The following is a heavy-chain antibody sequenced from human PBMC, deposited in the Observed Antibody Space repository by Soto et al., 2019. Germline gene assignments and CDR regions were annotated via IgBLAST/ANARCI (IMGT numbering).Heavy chain of an antibody. Sequence: ASVKLSCKASGYTSASYGISWVRQAPGQGLEWMGWISAYNGNTNYAQKLQGRVTMTTDTSTSTAYMELRSLRSDDTAVYYCARTGASSSWLDPWGQGTLVTVSS. CDR2: ISAYNGNT. V-gene: IGHV1-18*01. CDR3: ARTGASSSWLDP. J-gene: IGHJ5*02. CDR1: GYTSASYG. D-gene: IGHD6-13*01.